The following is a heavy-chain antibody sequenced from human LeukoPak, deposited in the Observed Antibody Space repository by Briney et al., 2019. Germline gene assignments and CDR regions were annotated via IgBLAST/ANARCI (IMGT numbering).Heavy chain of an antibody. J-gene: IGHJ4*02. CDR1: GFSLNTSGVG. V-gene: IGHV2-5*02. D-gene: IGHD3-10*01. CDR3: AHLVRYFGSGTVFDS. Sequence: SGPTLVKPTQTLTLTCTFSGFSLNTSGVGVGWIRQPPGKALEWLALIYGDDDTRYSPSLKSRLTITKDTSKNQVVLTMTNMDPVDTATYYCAHLVRYFGSGTVFDSWGQGTLVTVSS. CDR2: IYGDDDT.